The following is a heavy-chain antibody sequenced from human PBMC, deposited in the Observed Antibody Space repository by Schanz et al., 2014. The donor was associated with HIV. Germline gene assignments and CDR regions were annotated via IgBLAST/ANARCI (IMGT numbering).Heavy chain of an antibody. CDR3: ARDFNIGDQYYFDH. CDR2: IKTSGGTT. D-gene: IGHD2-21*02. Sequence: QVQLVQSGAEVKKPGASVKVSCKASGYAFSDSYIQWVRQAPGQGLEWMGMIKTSGGTTTYAQKFQGRVTMTSDTTATTVYMELSSLRSDDTAVYFCARDFNIGDQYYFDHWGQGTLVTVSS. CDR1: GYAFSDSY. V-gene: IGHV1-46*01. J-gene: IGHJ4*02.